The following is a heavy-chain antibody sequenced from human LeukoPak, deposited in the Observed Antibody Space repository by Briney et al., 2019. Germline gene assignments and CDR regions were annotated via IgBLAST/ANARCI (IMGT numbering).Heavy chain of an antibody. Sequence: SETLSLTCTVSGGSISSDYWSWIRQPPGKGLEWIGYIYYSGSTYYNPSLKSRVTISVDTSKNQFSLKLSSATAADTAVYYCARGLLFSWFDPWGQGTLVTVSS. CDR2: IYYSGST. V-gene: IGHV4-59*06. D-gene: IGHD2-21*02. CDR1: GGSISSDY. J-gene: IGHJ5*02. CDR3: ARGLLFSWFDP.